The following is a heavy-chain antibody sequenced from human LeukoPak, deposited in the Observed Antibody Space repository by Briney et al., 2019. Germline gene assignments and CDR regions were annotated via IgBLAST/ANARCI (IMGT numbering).Heavy chain of an antibody. Sequence: SVKVSCKASGYTFSSFGISWVRQAPGQGLEWMGGIIPIFGTANYAQKFQGRVTITTDESTSTAYMELSSLRSEDTAVYYCARESTQLRFLEWFRYRRYYYYYMDVWGKGTTVTVSS. V-gene: IGHV1-69*05. D-gene: IGHD3-3*01. CDR3: ARESTQLRFLEWFRYRRYYYYYMDV. CDR2: IIPIFGTA. CDR1: GYTFSSFG. J-gene: IGHJ6*03.